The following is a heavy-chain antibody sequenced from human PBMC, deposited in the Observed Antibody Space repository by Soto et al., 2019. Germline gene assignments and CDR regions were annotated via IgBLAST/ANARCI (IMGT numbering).Heavy chain of an antibody. J-gene: IGHJ1*01. Sequence: GGSLRLSCAASGFTFSNYAMNWVRQAPGKGLEWVSSIRGSGGGTFYADSVKGRFAISRDNSRNTVYLQMNSLRTDDMAVYYCAREDASSGRAGTFQHWGQGTLVTVSS. CDR1: GFTFSNYA. D-gene: IGHD3-22*01. CDR3: AREDASSGRAGTFQH. V-gene: IGHV3-23*01. CDR2: IRGSGGGT.